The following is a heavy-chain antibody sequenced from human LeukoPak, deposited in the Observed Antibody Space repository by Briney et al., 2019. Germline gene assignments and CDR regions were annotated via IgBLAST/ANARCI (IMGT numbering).Heavy chain of an antibody. Sequence: ASVKVSCKASGYTFTSYGISWVRQAPGQGLEWMGWISGYNGNTNYAQNLQGRVTKTTDTSTSTAYMELRSLRSDDTAVYYCARDPRYYDFWSGYYAPYYYYMDVWGKGTTVTVSS. V-gene: IGHV1-18*01. CDR3: ARDPRYYDFWSGYYAPYYYYMDV. CDR1: GYTFTSYG. CDR2: ISGYNGNT. D-gene: IGHD3-3*01. J-gene: IGHJ6*03.